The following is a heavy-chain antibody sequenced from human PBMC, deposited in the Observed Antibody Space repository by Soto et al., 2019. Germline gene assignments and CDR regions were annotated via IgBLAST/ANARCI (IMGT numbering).Heavy chain of an antibody. CDR2: IYYSGST. J-gene: IGHJ4*02. CDR3: ARHSSGWYGSFGY. D-gene: IGHD6-19*01. V-gene: IGHV4-39*01. CDR1: GGSISSSSYY. Sequence: SETQSLTCPVSGGSISSSSYYWGWIRQPPGKGLEWIGSIYYSGSTYYNPSLKSRVTISVDTSKNQFSLKLSSVTAADTAVYYCARHSSGWYGSFGYWGQGTLVTVSS.